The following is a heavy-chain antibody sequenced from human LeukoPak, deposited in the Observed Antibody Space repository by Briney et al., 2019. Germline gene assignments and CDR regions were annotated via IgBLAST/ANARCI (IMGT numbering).Heavy chain of an antibody. V-gene: IGHV3-23*01. Sequence: GGSLRLSCAASGFTFSTYAMSWVRQAPGKGLEWVSFISGSGGSTFYADSVKGRFTISRDNSKNTLYLQMNSLRAEDTAVYYCAKGYCSSTSCYVLGEYFDYWGQGTLVTVSS. CDR2: ISGSGGST. CDR1: GFTFSTYA. CDR3: AKGYCSSTSCYVLGEYFDY. D-gene: IGHD2-2*01. J-gene: IGHJ4*02.